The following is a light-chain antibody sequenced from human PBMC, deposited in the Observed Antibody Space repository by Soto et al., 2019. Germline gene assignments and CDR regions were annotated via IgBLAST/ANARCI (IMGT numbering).Light chain of an antibody. CDR2: GAS. CDR3: QPYNDWPLT. J-gene: IGKJ1*01. Sequence: VMTQSPATLSVSPGDTATLSCRASQSLSSNLGWYQQKPGQAPRLLIFGASTRATGIPARFSGSGSGKEFSITISSLRSEDFAVYFCQPYNDWPLTFGQGTKVE. CDR1: QSLSSN. V-gene: IGKV3-15*01.